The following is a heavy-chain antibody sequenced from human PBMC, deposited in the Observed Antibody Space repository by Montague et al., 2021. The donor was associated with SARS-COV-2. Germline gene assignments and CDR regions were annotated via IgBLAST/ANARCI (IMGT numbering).Heavy chain of an antibody. CDR3: ARDSLVASNYYYGVDV. Sequence: SETLSLTCTVTGGSISGYYWNWIRQPPGKGLEWIGYIYSSGSTNYNPSLKSRVTMSVDTSKNQLSLNLSSVTAADTAVYYCARDSLVASNYYYGVDVWGQGTTVTVAS. J-gene: IGHJ6*02. CDR2: IYSSGST. D-gene: IGHD2-2*01. CDR1: GGSISGYY. V-gene: IGHV4-59*13.